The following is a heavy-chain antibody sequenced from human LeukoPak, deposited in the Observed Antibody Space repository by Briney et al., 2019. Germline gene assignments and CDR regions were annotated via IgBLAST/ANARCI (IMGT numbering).Heavy chain of an antibody. D-gene: IGHD6-19*01. J-gene: IGHJ1*01. CDR1: GESFSGYY. CDR3: ARGPNFGSGWYRPVVYFQH. CDR2: INHSGST. V-gene: IGHV4-34*01. Sequence: SETLSLTCAVYGESFSGYYWSWIRQPPGKGLEWIGEINHSGSTNYNPSLKSRVTTSVDTSKNQFSLKLSSVTAADTAVYYCARGPNFGSGWYRPVVYFQHWGQGTLVTVSS.